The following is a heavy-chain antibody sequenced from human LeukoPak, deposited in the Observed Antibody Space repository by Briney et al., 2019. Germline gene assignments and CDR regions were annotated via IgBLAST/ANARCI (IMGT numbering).Heavy chain of an antibody. CDR1: GFTFSSYS. Sequence: GGSLRLSCAASGFTFSSYSMNWVRQAPGKGLEWVSSISGSTNYIYYADSVKGRFTISRDNAKNSLYLHMNSLRAEDTAVYYCVRIGDLGYYYDGIDVWGQGTTVTVSS. V-gene: IGHV3-21*01. J-gene: IGHJ6*02. D-gene: IGHD4-17*01. CDR3: VRIGDLGYYYDGIDV. CDR2: ISGSTNYI.